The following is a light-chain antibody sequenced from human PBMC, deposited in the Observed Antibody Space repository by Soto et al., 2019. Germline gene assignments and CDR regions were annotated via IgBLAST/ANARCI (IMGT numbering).Light chain of an antibody. CDR1: QSVLYSSNNRNY. CDR3: QQSYTPPYT. Sequence: DIVMTQSPDSLAVSLGERATINCKSSQSVLYSSNNRNYLTWYQQKPGQPPKLLIYWASTRESGVPDRFSGSGSGTEFTLTISSLQAEDVAVYYCQQSYTPPYTFAQGTKLEIK. V-gene: IGKV4-1*01. J-gene: IGKJ2*01. CDR2: WAS.